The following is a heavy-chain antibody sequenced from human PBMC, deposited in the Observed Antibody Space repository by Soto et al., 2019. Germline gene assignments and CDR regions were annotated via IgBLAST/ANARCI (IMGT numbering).Heavy chain of an antibody. D-gene: IGHD3-22*01. CDR2: ISYDGSNK. CDR3: ARGLTSRITMIVRNWFDP. V-gene: IGHV3-30-3*01. J-gene: IGHJ5*02. CDR1: GFTFSSYA. Sequence: GGSLRLSCAASGFTFSSYAMHWVRQAPGKGLEWVAVISYDGSNKYYADSVKGRFTISRDNSKNTLYLQMNSLRAEDTAVYYCARGLTSRITMIVRNWFDPWGQGTLVTVSS.